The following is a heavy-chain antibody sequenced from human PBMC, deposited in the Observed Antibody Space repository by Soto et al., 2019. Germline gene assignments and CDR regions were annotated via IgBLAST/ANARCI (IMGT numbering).Heavy chain of an antibody. D-gene: IGHD2-2*01. Sequence: SVKVSCKASGGTFSSYAISWVRQAPGQGLEWMGGIIPIFGTANYAQKFQGRVTITADESTSTAYMELSSLRSEDTAVYYCAREYYCSSTSCYGAGYFDYWGQGTLVTVS. J-gene: IGHJ4*02. CDR3: AREYYCSSTSCYGAGYFDY. V-gene: IGHV1-69*13. CDR2: IIPIFGTA. CDR1: GGTFSSYA.